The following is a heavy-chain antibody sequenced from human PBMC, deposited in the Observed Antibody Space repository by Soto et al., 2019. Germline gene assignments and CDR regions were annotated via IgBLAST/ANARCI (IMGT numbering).Heavy chain of an antibody. D-gene: IGHD6-13*01. Sequence: EVQLVESGGGLVQPGRSLRLSCAASGFTFDAYAMHWVRQGPGKGLEWVSTISGSGGSTYYADSVKGRFTISRDNSKNTLYLQMNSLRAEDTAVYYCAKGGLEYSSSWYGGYWGQGTLVTVSS. CDR3: AKGGLEYSSSWYGGY. J-gene: IGHJ4*02. CDR1: GFTFDAYA. V-gene: IGHV3-23*04. CDR2: ISGSGGST.